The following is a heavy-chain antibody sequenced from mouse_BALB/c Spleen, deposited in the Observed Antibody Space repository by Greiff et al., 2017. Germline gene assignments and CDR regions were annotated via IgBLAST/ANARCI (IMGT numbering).Heavy chain of an antibody. CDR1: GFSITSDYA. D-gene: IGHD2-1*01. CDR2: ISYSGSV. CDR3: ARYGNYVDYYAMDY. Sequence: EVKVEESGPGLVKPSQSLSLTCTVTGFSITSDYAWNWIRQLPGNKLELMGYISYSGSVSYNPSLKSRISITRDTSKNQFFLQLNSVTTEDTDTYYCARYGNYVDYYAMDYWGQGTSVTVSA. V-gene: IGHV3-2*02. J-gene: IGHJ4*01.